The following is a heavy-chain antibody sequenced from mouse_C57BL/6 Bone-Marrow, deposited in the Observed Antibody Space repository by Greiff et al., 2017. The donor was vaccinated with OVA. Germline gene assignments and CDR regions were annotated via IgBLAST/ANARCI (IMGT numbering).Heavy chain of an antibody. CDR1: GYTFTSYW. CDR2: IDPSDSYT. V-gene: IGHV1-59*01. D-gene: IGHD1-1*01. J-gene: IGHJ2*01. CDR3: ARYYGSSLYFDY. Sequence: QVQLQQPGAELVRPGTSVELSCKASGYTFTSYWMHWVKQRPGQGLEWIGVIDPSDSYTNYNQKFKGKATLTVDTSSSTAYMQLSSLTSEDSAVYYCARYYGSSLYFDYWGQGTTLTVSS.